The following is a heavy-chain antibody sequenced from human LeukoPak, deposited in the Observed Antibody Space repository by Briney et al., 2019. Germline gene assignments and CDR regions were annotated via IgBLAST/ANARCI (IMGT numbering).Heavy chain of an antibody. V-gene: IGHV4-34*01. CDR3: ARYRGGGYNYLDY. CDR2: INHSGST. J-gene: IGHJ4*02. Sequence: SETLSLTCAVYDGSFSGYYWTWIRQPPGKELDWIGEINHSGSTSYNPSLKSRVTMSVDTSENQFSLKLSSVTAADTAVYYCARYRGGGYNYLDYWGQGTLVTVSS. D-gene: IGHD5-24*01. CDR1: DGSFSGYY.